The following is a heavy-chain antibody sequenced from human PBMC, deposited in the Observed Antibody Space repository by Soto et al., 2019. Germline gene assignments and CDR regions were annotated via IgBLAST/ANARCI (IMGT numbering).Heavy chain of an antibody. CDR3: ATVGRSSGYFDY. CDR1: GYTLTELS. V-gene: IGHV1-24*01. D-gene: IGHD3-22*01. Sequence: ASVKVSCKVSGYTLTELSMHWVRQAPGKGLEWMGGFDPEDGETIYAQKFQGRVTMTEDTSTDTAYMELSSLRSEDTAVYYCATVGRSSGYFDYWGQGTLVTVSS. J-gene: IGHJ4*02. CDR2: FDPEDGET.